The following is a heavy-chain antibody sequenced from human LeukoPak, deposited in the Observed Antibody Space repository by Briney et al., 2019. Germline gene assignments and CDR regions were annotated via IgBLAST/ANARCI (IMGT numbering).Heavy chain of an antibody. D-gene: IGHD2-8*01. J-gene: IGHJ4*02. V-gene: IGHV1-69*05. CDR1: GGTFSSYA. Sequence: SVKVSCKASGGTFSSYAISWVRQAPGQGLEWMGRIIPIFGTANYAQKFQGRVTITTDESASTAYMELSSLRSEDTAVYYCARGSNVLMVYAFDYWGQGTLVTVSS. CDR3: ARGSNVLMVYAFDY. CDR2: IIPIFGTA.